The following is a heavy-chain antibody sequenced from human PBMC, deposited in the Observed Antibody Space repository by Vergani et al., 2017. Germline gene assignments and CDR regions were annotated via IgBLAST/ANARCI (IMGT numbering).Heavy chain of an antibody. CDR1: GGSISSGDYY. J-gene: IGHJ4*02. D-gene: IGHD6-19*01. CDR2: IYYSGST. V-gene: IGHV4-30-4*08. CDR3: ARAIKGSSGPHYFDY. Sequence: QVQLQESGPGLVKPSQTLSLTCTVSGGSISSGDYYWSWIRQPPRKGLEWIGYIYYSGSTYYNPSLKSRVTISVDTSKNQFSLKLSSVTAADTAVYYCARAIKGSSGPHYFDYWGQGTLVTVSS.